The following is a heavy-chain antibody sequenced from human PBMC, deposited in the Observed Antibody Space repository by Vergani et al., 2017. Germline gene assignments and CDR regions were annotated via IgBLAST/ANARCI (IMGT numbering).Heavy chain of an antibody. CDR1: GFTLSDSD. CDR3: AKHFSGWGSDD. CDR2: IQFDGGNQ. J-gene: IGHJ4*02. Sequence: QGQLVESGGGVVQSGGSLRLSCATSGFTLSDSDMQWIRQGPGKGLEIVAFIQFDGGNQYYADSVKGRVTLSRDFSIKTRYLQMNSLRTDDTATYYCAKHFSGWGSDDGGQGTQVIVAS. V-gene: IGHV3-30*02. D-gene: IGHD6-19*01.